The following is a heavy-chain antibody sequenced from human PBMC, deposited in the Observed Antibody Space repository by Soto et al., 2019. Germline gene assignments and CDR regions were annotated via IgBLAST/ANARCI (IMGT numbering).Heavy chain of an antibody. CDR1: GYTFTSYD. Sequence: ASVKVSCKASGYTFTSYDINWVRQATGQGLEWMGWMNPNSGNTGYAQKFQGRVTMTRNTSISTAYMELSSLRSEDTAVYYCARGLLTVTTIYYYYYYMDVWGKGTTVTVSS. J-gene: IGHJ6*03. CDR3: ARGLLTVTTIYYYYYYMDV. CDR2: MNPNSGNT. V-gene: IGHV1-8*01. D-gene: IGHD4-4*01.